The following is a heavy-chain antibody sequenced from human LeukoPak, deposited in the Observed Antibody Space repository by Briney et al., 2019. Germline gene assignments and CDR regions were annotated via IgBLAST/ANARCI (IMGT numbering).Heavy chain of an antibody. J-gene: IGHJ1*01. CDR2: ISSSSSYI. Sequence: GGSLRRSCAASGFTFSSYSMNWVRQAPGKGLEWVSSISSSSSYIYYADSVKGRFTISRDNAQNSLYLQMNSLKAEDTAVYYCASRPPVHCSSTSCFEYFQHWGQGALVTVSS. D-gene: IGHD2-2*01. CDR3: ASRPPVHCSSTSCFEYFQH. V-gene: IGHV3-21*06. CDR1: GFTFSSYS.